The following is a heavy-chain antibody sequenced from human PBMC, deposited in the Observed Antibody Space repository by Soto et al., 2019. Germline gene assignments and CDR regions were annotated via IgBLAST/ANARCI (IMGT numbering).Heavy chain of an antibody. J-gene: IGHJ4*02. Sequence: EVQLVESGGALVQPGGSLRLSCAASRFTFSTYEMNWVRQAPGKGLEWVSYISSSGSSVYYADSVKGRFTISRDNSRSSLYLQMNSLRDDDTAIYYCVRYCTTTLCNGVATRTFDYWGQGTLVTVSS. CDR3: VRYCTTTLCNGVATRTFDY. V-gene: IGHV3-48*03. CDR1: RFTFSTYE. D-gene: IGHD2-2*01. CDR2: ISSSGSSV.